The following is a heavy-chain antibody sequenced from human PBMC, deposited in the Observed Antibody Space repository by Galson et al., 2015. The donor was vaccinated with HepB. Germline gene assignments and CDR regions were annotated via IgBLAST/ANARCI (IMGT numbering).Heavy chain of an antibody. CDR2: ICGGGDYI. CDR1: GFTFSSYA. CDR3: AKGSTTVLIRSDAFDI. Sequence: SLRLSCAASGFTFSSYAMSWVRQAPGKGLEWVSVICGGGDYIYYAESVKGRFTISRDNSKNTQYLQMNSLRAEGTAVYYCAKGSTTVLIRSDAFDIWGQGTMVTVSS. J-gene: IGHJ3*02. D-gene: IGHD4-23*01. V-gene: IGHV3-23*01.